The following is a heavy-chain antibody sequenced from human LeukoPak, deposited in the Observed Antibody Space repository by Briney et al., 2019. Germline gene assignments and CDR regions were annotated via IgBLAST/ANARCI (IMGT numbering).Heavy chain of an antibody. J-gene: IGHJ4*02. CDR2: IYHSGST. CDR1: GGSISSGGYY. CDR3: ARCGPDTADPFDY. D-gene: IGHD5-18*01. Sequence: KTSQTLSLTCTVSGGSISSGGYYWSWIRQPPGKGLEWIGYIYHSGSTYYNPSLKSRVTISVDTSKNQFSLKLSSVTAADTAVYYCARCGPDTADPFDYWGQGTLVTVSS. V-gene: IGHV4-30-2*01.